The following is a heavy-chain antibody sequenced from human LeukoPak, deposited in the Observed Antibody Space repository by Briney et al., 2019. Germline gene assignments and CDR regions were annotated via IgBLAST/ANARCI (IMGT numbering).Heavy chain of an antibody. J-gene: IGHJ4*02. CDR3: ASPALTTVTTSSRLDY. D-gene: IGHD4-11*01. CDR2: IIPIFGTA. Sequence: ASVKVSCKASGGTFSSYAISWVRQAPGQGLEWMGGIIPIFGTANYAQKFQGRVTITAGESTSTAYMELSSLRSEDTAVYYCASPALTTVTTSSRLDYWGQGTLVTVSS. V-gene: IGHV1-69*13. CDR1: GGTFSSYA.